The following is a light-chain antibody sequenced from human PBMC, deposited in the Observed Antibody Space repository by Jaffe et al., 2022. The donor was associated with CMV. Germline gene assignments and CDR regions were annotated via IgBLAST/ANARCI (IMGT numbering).Light chain of an antibody. CDR1: SSDIGIYNL. V-gene: IGLV2-23*02. Sequence: QSALTQPASVSGSPGQSITISCTGTSSDIGIYNLVSWYQQYPGKAPKVMIIEVTKRPSGVSDRFSGSKSGNTAFLTISGLQAEDEGDYYCCSYVGGGSSLHVFGTGTKVTVL. J-gene: IGLJ1*01. CDR3: CSYVGGGSSLHV. CDR2: EVT.